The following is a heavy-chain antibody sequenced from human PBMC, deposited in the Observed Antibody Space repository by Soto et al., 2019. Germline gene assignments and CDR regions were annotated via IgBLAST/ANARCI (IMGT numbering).Heavy chain of an antibody. J-gene: IGHJ4*02. CDR2: IDWDDDK. V-gene: IGHV2-70*01. D-gene: IGHD3-22*01. CDR1: GFSLSTSGMC. Sequence: PTLVNPTQTLTLTCTFSGFSLSTSGMCVSRIRQPPGKALEWLALIDWDDDKYYSTSLKTRLTISKDTSKNQVVLTMTNMDPVDTATYYCARTLHYYDSSGYYTTRIFDYWGQGTLVTVSS. CDR3: ARTLHYYDSSGYYTTRIFDY.